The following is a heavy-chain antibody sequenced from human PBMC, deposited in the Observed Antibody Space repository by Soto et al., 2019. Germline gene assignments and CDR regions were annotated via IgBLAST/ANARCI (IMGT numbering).Heavy chain of an antibody. Sequence: QVQLQQWGAGLLKPSETLSLTCAVYGGSFSGYYWSWIRQPPGKGLEWIGEINHSGSTNYNPSLKCRVTISVDTSKNQFSLKLSSVTAADTAVYYCARGPSGYYYYYYYMDVWGKGTTVTVSS. J-gene: IGHJ6*03. CDR3: ARGPSGYYYYYYYMDV. CDR1: GGSFSGYY. CDR2: INHSGST. V-gene: IGHV4-34*01.